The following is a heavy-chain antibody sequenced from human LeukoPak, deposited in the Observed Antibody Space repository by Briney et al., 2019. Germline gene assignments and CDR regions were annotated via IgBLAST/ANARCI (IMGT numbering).Heavy chain of an antibody. CDR3: ASFQVAPERY. D-gene: IGHD5-12*01. J-gene: IGHJ4*02. Sequence: GGSRRLSCAASGFTFSGYWMLWVRQAPGKGLVWVSRINGDGSSTDYADSVKGRFTISRDNAKNTLYLQMNTLRAEDTAVYYCASFQVAPERYWGLGTLVTVSS. CDR2: INGDGSST. CDR1: GFTFSGYW. V-gene: IGHV3-74*01.